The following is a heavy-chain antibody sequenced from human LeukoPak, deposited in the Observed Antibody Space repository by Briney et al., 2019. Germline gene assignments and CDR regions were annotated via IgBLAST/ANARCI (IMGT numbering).Heavy chain of an antibody. CDR1: GFTFSSYS. CDR2: ISSSSSYI. Sequence: GGSLRLSCAASGFTFSSYSMNWVRQAPGKGLEWVSSISSSSSYIYYADSVKGRFAISRDNAKNSLYLQMNSLRAEDTAVYYCAREKEAARYHYYYYGMDVWGQGTTVTVSS. J-gene: IGHJ6*02. D-gene: IGHD6-6*01. V-gene: IGHV3-21*01. CDR3: AREKEAARYHYYYYGMDV.